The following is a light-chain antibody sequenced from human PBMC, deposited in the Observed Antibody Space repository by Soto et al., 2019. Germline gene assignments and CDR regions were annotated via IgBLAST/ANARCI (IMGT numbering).Light chain of an antibody. CDR3: AAWDDSLNGYV. CDR2: TTN. CDR1: SSNIGSNT. J-gene: IGLJ1*01. V-gene: IGLV1-44*01. Sequence: QPVLTQPPSASGTPGQRVTISCSGSSSNIGSNTVTWYQQLPATAPRPLIHTTNQRPSGVPDRFSASKSGTSASLAISGLQSEDVADYYCAAWDDSLNGYVFGTGTKLTVL.